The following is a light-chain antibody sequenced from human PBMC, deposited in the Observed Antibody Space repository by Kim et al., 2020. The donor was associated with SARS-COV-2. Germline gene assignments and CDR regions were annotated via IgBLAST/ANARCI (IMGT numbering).Light chain of an antibody. CDR1: SSNIGSNP. CDR2: SNN. V-gene: IGLV1-44*01. CDR3: AAWDDSLNGFWV. J-gene: IGLJ3*02. Sequence: QRATISCSGSSSNIGSNPVNWYQQLPGTAPKLLIYSNNQRPSGVPDRFSGSKSGTSASLAISGLQSEDEADYYCAAWDDSLNGFWVFGGGTKLTVL.